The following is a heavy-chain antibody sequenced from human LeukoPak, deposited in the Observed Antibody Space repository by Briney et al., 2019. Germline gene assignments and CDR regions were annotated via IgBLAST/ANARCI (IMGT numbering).Heavy chain of an antibody. CDR2: IKHDGSEK. D-gene: IGHD2-15*01. CDR3: ARDRGYCSGGSCNYYYMDV. V-gene: IGHV3-7*01. CDR1: GFTFNSYW. J-gene: IGHJ6*03. Sequence: PGGSLRLSCAASGFTFNSYWMTWVRQAPGKGLEWVANIKHDGSEKYFVDSVKGRFIISRDNAKNSLYLQMNSLRAEDTAVYYCARDRGYCSGGSCNYYYMDVWGKGTTVTVSS.